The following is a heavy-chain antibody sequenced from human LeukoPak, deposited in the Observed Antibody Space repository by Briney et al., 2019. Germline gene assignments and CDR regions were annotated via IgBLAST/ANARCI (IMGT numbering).Heavy chain of an antibody. D-gene: IGHD2-2*01. CDR1: GYTFTGYY. CDR3: ARRYCSSTSCSHYYYYMDV. Sequence: ASVKVSCKASGYTFTGYYMHWVRQAPGQGLEWMGWINPNSGGTNYAQKFQGRVTMTRDTSISTAYMELSRLRSDDTAVYYCARRYCSSTSCSHYYYYMDVWGKGTTVTVPS. CDR2: INPNSGGT. J-gene: IGHJ6*03. V-gene: IGHV1-2*02.